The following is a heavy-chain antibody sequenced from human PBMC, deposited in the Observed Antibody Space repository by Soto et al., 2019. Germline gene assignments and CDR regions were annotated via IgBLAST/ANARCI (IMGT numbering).Heavy chain of an antibody. CDR2: ILDDGSDK. Sequence: QVQLVESGGGVVQPGRSLRLSCAASGFSFSSYGMHWVRQAPGKGLEWVAVILDDGSDKDYTDAVKGRFTISRDNSKNKLYLEMYSRRAEDTAVYYCAREDDYGDNGLDYWGQGTLVIVSS. CDR3: AREDDYGDNGLDY. V-gene: IGHV3-33*01. CDR1: GFSFSSYG. J-gene: IGHJ4*02. D-gene: IGHD4-17*01.